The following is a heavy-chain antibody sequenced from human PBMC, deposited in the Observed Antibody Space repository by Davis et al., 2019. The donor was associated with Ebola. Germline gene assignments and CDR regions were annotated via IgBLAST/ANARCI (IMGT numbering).Heavy chain of an antibody. CDR1: GFTVSSDY. Sequence: GGSLRFSCVASGFTVSSDYMSWVRQAPGKGLEWVSVIYSGGSTYYADSVKGRFTISRDNAKNTLYLQKNSLRVEDTAVYYCAREMATTNDAFDIWGQGTMVSVSS. D-gene: IGHD5-24*01. CDR3: AREMATTNDAFDI. J-gene: IGHJ3*02. CDR2: IYSGGST. V-gene: IGHV3-53*01.